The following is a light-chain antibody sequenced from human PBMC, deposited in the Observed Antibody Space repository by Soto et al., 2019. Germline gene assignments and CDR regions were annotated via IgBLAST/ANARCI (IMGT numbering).Light chain of an antibody. V-gene: IGLV2-14*01. CDR2: EVS. CDR3: SSKSSGSTPML. Sequence: QSALTQPASVSGSPGQSITISCTGTSSDVGGYRFVSWYQHHPGEAPKLIIYEVSNRPSGVSSRFSGSKSGNTASLTISGRQAEDESLYYCSSKSSGSTPMLFGGGTKLTVL. J-gene: IGLJ3*02. CDR1: SSDVGGYRF.